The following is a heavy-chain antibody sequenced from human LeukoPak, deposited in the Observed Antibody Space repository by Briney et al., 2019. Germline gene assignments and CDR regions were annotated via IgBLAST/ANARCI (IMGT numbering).Heavy chain of an antibody. D-gene: IGHD3-22*01. Sequence: SETLSLTCTGSAGSISSFYWSWIRQPPGQGLEWIGYIYFSGSTNYNPSLKSRVTISVDTSKNQFSLKMSSVTAADTAVYYCPRNPDDRRGYFPIDYWGQGTLVTVSS. CDR3: PRNPDDRRGYFPIDY. V-gene: IGHV4-59*08. CDR2: IYFSGST. CDR1: AGSISSFY. J-gene: IGHJ4*02.